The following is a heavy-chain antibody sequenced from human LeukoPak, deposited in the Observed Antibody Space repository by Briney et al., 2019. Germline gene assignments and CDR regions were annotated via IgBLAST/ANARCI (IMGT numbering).Heavy chain of an antibody. Sequence: SETLSLTCTVSSGSINSYYWGWVRQPAGRGLEWIGRIYTTGKTDYNPSLKSRLTLSVDTSKRQFSLNLRSVTAADTAIYYCARHGYTASHYFLDFWSQGTLVTVSS. D-gene: IGHD3-16*01. J-gene: IGHJ4*02. CDR1: SGSINSYY. CDR3: ARHGYTASHYFLDF. V-gene: IGHV4-4*07. CDR2: IYTTGKT.